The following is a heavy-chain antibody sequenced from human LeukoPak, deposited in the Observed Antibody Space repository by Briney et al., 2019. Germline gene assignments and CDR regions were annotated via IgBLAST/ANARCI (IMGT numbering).Heavy chain of an antibody. CDR1: GGSFSGYY. CDR3: ARLRYGSGSYEDY. J-gene: IGHJ4*02. Sequence: PSETLSLTCAVDGGSFSGYYWSWIRQPPEKGLEWIGKINHSGSTNYNPSLKSRVTISVDTSKNQFSLKLSSVTAADTAVYYCARLRYGSGSYEDYWGQGTLVTVSS. D-gene: IGHD3-10*01. CDR2: INHSGST. V-gene: IGHV4-34*01.